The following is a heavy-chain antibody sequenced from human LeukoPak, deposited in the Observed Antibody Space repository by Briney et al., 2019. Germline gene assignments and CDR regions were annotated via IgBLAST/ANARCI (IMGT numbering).Heavy chain of an antibody. CDR2: IKGSGGGA. J-gene: IGHJ3*01. CDR3: GRDPNGDYVGAFEF. CDR1: GFTFSNYA. Sequence: GGSLRLSCAASGFTFSNYALTWVRQAPGKGLEWVSSIKGSGGGASYGDSVKGRFTVTRDNSRGTLYLQMNSLRAEDTAVYYCGRDPNGDYVGAFEFWGQGTVVTVSS. D-gene: IGHD4-17*01. V-gene: IGHV3-23*01.